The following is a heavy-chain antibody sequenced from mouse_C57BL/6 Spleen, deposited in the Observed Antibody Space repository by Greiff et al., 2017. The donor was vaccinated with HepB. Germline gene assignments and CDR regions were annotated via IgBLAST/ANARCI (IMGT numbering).Heavy chain of an antibody. Sequence: EVQLQESGPVLVKPGASVKMSCKASGYTFTDYYMNWVKQSHGKSLEWIGVINPYNGGTSYNQKFKGKATLTVDKSSSTAYMELNSLTSEDSAVYYCVREYYGSEDAMDYWGQGTSVTVSS. CDR3: VREYYGSEDAMDY. J-gene: IGHJ4*01. V-gene: IGHV1-19*01. CDR1: GYTFTDYY. CDR2: INPYNGGT. D-gene: IGHD1-1*01.